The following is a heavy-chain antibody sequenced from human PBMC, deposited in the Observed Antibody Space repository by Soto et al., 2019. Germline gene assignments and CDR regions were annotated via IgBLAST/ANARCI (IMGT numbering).Heavy chain of an antibody. CDR3: TGQRSSRIRDASDI. D-gene: IGHD2-2*01. V-gene: IGHV3-73*02. CDR2: MRSKGNSYAT. Sequence: EVQLVESGGGLVQPGGSLKLSCAASGFTFSGSNMHWVRQASGKGLEWVGRMRSKGNSYATEYGASVKGRFSISRDDSKTTAYLEMNSLKTEDTAVYFCTGQRSSRIRDASDIWGQGTMVTVSS. J-gene: IGHJ3*02. CDR1: GFTFSGSN.